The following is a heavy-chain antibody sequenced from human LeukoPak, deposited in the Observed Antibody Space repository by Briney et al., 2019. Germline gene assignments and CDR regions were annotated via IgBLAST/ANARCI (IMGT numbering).Heavy chain of an antibody. J-gene: IGHJ4*02. CDR3: ARGGRYNWNYFDY. Sequence: GGSLRLSCAASGFTFSSYSMNWVRQAPGKGLEWVSYISSSSSTIYYADSVKGRFTISRDNAKNSLYLQMNSLRAEDTAVYYCARGGRYNWNYFDYWGQGTLVTVSS. D-gene: IGHD1-20*01. CDR2: ISSSSSTI. CDR1: GFTFSSYS. V-gene: IGHV3-48*01.